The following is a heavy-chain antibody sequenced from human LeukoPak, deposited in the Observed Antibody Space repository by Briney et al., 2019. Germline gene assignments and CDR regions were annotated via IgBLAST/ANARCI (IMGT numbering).Heavy chain of an antibody. V-gene: IGHV1-69*13. CDR2: IIPIFGTA. CDR3: ARGVVVVPAAIGEGYYYYYYMDV. J-gene: IGHJ6*03. CDR1: GGTFSSYA. Sequence: SVKVSCKASGGTFSSYAISWVRQAPGQGLEWMGGIIPIFGTANYAQKFQGRVTITADESTSTAYMELSSLRSEDTAVYYCARGVVVVPAAIGEGYYYYYYMDVWGKGTTVTVSS. D-gene: IGHD2-2*02.